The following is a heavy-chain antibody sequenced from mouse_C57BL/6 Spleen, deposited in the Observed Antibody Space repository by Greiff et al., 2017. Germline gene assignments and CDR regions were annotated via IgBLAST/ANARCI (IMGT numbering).Heavy chain of an antibody. CDR3: AIPIYYGNYVGAMDY. J-gene: IGHJ4*01. V-gene: IGHV5-17*01. CDR1: GFTFSDYG. D-gene: IGHD2-1*01. CDR2: ISSGSSTI. Sequence: EVQWVESGGGLVKPGWSLKLSCAASGFTFSDYGMHWVRQAPEKGLEWVAYISSGSSTIYYADTVKGRFPISKDNAKNTLFLQMTSLRSEDTAMYYCAIPIYYGNYVGAMDYWGQGTSVTVSS.